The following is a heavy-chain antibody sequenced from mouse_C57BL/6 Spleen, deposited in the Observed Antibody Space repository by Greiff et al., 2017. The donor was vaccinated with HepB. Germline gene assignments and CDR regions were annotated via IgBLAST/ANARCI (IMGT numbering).Heavy chain of an antibody. CDR2: ISYSGST. V-gene: IGHV3-8*01. CDR1: GYSITSYY. Sequence: EVKLVESGPGLAKPSQTLSLTCSVTGYSITSYYWNWIRKFPGNKLEYMGYISYSGSTYYNPSLKSRISITRDTSKNQYSLQLNSVTTEDTATYYCARYVHYYGSSYIYFDYWGQGTTLTVSS. D-gene: IGHD1-1*01. J-gene: IGHJ2*01. CDR3: ARYVHYYGSSYIYFDY.